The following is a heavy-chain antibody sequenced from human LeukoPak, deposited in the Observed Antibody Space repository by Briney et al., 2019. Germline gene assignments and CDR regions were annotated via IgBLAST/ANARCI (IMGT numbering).Heavy chain of an antibody. CDR3: ARASGGTYYDFWSGYVPLGGNLYYYYMDV. Sequence: SETLSLTCAVYGGSFSGYYWSWIRQPPGKGLEWIGEINHSGSTNYNPSLKSRVTISVDTSKNQFSLKLSSVTAADTAVYYCARASGGTYYDFWSGYVPLGGNLYYYYMDVWGKGTTVTVSS. CDR1: GGSFSGYY. J-gene: IGHJ6*03. V-gene: IGHV4-34*01. D-gene: IGHD3-3*01. CDR2: INHSGST.